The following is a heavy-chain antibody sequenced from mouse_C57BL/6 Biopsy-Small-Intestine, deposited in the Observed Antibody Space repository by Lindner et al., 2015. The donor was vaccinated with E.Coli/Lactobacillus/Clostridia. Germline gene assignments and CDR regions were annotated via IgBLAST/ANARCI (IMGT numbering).Heavy chain of an antibody. Sequence: SVKVSCKASGYTFTSCDINWVRQAAGQGLEWMGWMDPDNGNTGYAQRFQGRVTMTRNTSISTAYMELSSLRSEDTAVYYCARGRDHGGNSGLGDYWGQGTLVTVSS. CDR3: ARGRDHGGNSGLGDY. V-gene: IGHV1-84*02. D-gene: IGHD2-1*01. J-gene: IGHJ4*01. CDR1: GYTFTSCD. CDR2: MDPDNGNT.